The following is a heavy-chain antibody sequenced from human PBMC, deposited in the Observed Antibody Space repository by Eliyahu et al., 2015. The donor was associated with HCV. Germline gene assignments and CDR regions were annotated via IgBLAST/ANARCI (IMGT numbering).Heavy chain of an antibody. CDR1: GGSFXGYY. Sequence: QVQLQQWGAGLLKPSETXSLTCAVXGGSFXGYYWXXXRQPPGKGLEWIGEINHSGSTNYNPSLKSRVTISVDTSKNQFSLKLSSVTAADTAVYYCARGRRFDRMTTVTTLDYWGQGTLVTVSS. D-gene: IGHD4-17*01. V-gene: IGHV4-34*01. J-gene: IGHJ4*02. CDR2: INHSGST. CDR3: ARGRRFDRMTTVTTLDY.